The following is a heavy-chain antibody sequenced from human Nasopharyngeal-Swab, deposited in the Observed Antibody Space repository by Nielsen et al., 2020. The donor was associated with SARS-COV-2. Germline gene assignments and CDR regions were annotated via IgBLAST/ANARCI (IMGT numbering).Heavy chain of an antibody. V-gene: IGHV3-30*18. CDR3: AKGGGTTGTVGLDI. Sequence: GESLKISCAASGFTFSSYGMHWGRQAPGKGLEWVAVISYDGSNKYYADSVKGRFTISRDNSKNTLYLQMNSLRAEDTAVYYCAKGGGTTGTVGLDIWGQGTMVTVSS. D-gene: IGHD1-1*01. J-gene: IGHJ3*02. CDR2: ISYDGSNK. CDR1: GFTFSSYG.